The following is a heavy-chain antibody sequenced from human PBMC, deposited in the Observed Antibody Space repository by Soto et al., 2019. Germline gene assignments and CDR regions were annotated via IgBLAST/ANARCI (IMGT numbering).Heavy chain of an antibody. V-gene: IGHV3-33*01. D-gene: IGHD4-17*01. CDR2: IWYDGSNE. CDR3: ARDPHKTSVTTSFDY. Sequence: GGSLRLSCAASGFTFSNYGMHWVRQAPGKGLEWVAVIWYDGSNEYYADSVRGRFTISRDNSKNTLYLQMNSLRAEETAVYFCARDPHKTSVTTSFDYWGQGTLVTGSS. CDR1: GFTFSNYG. J-gene: IGHJ4*02.